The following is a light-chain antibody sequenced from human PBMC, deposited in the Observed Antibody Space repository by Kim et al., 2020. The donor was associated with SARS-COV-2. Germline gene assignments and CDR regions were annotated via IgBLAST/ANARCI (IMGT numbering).Light chain of an antibody. V-gene: IGKV3-15*01. J-gene: IGKJ1*01. Sequence: SPVERATLSCRASQTINNKLVWYQQKPGQAPRLLIYDATTRATGVTARFIGSGSETDFTLTISSLQSEDFAVYYCQQSNDWPPLTFGQGTKVDIK. CDR3: QQSNDWPPLT. CDR2: DAT. CDR1: QTINNK.